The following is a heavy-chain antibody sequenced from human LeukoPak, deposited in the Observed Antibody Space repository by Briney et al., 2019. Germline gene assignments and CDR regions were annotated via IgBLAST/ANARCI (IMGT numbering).Heavy chain of an antibody. J-gene: IGHJ4*02. CDR3: AKDLGWSYDSSGYQDY. V-gene: IGHV3-23*01. Sequence: GGSLRLSCAASGFTFSSYAMSWVRQAPGKGLEWVSAISGSGGTTYYADSVKGRFSIPRDNFKNTLYLQMNSLRVEDTAIYYCAKDLGWSYDSSGYQDYWGQGTLVTVSS. D-gene: IGHD3-22*01. CDR1: GFTFSSYA. CDR2: ISGSGGTT.